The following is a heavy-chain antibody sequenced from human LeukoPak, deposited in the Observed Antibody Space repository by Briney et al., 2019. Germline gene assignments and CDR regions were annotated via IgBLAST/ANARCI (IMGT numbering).Heavy chain of an antibody. CDR1: GYTFTGYY. D-gene: IGHD3-16*02. Sequence: ASVKVSCKASGYTFTGYYMHWVRQAPGQGLEWMGIINPSGGSTSYAQKFQGRVTMTRDMSTSTVYMELSSLRSEDTAVYYCARDEPSGYYDYVWGSYRYSYMDVWGKGTTVTVSS. CDR3: ARDEPSGYYDYVWGSYRYSYMDV. CDR2: INPSGGST. J-gene: IGHJ6*03. V-gene: IGHV1-46*01.